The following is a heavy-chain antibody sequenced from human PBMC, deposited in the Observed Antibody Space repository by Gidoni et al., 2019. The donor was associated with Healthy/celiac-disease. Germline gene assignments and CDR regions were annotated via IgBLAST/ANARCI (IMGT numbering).Heavy chain of an antibody. CDR1: GGSVSSGSYY. CDR3: ARKGVATTGKGGVIGDFDY. V-gene: IGHV4-61*01. CDR2: IYYSGST. J-gene: IGHJ4*02. Sequence: QVQLQESGPGLVKPSETLSLTCTVSGGSVSSGSYYWSWIRQPPGKGLEWIGYIYYSGSTNYNPSLKSRVTISVDTSKNQFSLKLSSVTAADTAVYYCARKGVATTGKGGVIGDFDYWGQGTLVTVSS. D-gene: IGHD3-16*02.